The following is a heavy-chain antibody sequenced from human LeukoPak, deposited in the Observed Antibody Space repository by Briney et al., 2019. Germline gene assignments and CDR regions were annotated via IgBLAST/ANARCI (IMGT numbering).Heavy chain of an antibody. D-gene: IGHD3-10*01. CDR2: INHSGST. CDR3: ARLNYGSGSYYGKRIDY. CDR1: GGSFSRYY. V-gene: IGHV4-34*01. Sequence: SETLSLTCAVYGGSFSRYYWSWIRQPPGKGLEWIGEINHSGSTNYNPSLKSRVTISVDTSKNQFSLKLSSVTAADTAVYYCARLNYGSGSYYGKRIDYWGQGTLVTVSS. J-gene: IGHJ4*02.